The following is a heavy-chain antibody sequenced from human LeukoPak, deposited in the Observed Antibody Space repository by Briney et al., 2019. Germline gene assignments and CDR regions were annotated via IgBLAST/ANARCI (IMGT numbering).Heavy chain of an antibody. CDR1: GFTFSDYY. J-gene: IGHJ3*02. D-gene: IGHD3-10*01. CDR2: ISSSGRTI. CDR3: ARDRGSRAFDI. Sequence: GGSLRLSCAASGFTFSDYYMSWIRQAPGKGLEWVSYISSSGRTIHYPASVKGRFTISRDNAKNSLYLQMNSLRAEDTAVYYCARDRGSRAFDIWGQGTMVTVSS. V-gene: IGHV3-11*04.